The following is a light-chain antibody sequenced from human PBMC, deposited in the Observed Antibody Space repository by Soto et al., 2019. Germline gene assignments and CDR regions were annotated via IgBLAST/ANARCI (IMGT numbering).Light chain of an antibody. J-gene: IGKJ1*01. CDR2: AAS. Sequence: DIQVTASPASMSASKGDRVTVTCRASQGIRNELGWYQQKPGKAPKRLIYAASNLQGGVPSRFSGSGSETEFTLTISSLQPEDFATYYCLQHNAFPVTFGQGTKVDIK. CDR1: QGIRNE. V-gene: IGKV1-17*01. CDR3: LQHNAFPVT.